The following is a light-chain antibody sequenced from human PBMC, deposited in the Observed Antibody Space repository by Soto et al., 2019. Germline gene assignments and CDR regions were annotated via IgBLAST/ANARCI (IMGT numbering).Light chain of an antibody. CDR2: GAS. CDR1: QGISSY. Sequence: DIQLTQSPSFLSASVGDRVTITCRASQGISSYLAWYQQRPGKAPKLLMYGASTLQSGVPSRFSGSASGTTFTLTINNLQPEDFATYYCQQLNNLPRTFGQGTKVE. J-gene: IGKJ1*01. V-gene: IGKV1-9*01. CDR3: QQLNNLPRT.